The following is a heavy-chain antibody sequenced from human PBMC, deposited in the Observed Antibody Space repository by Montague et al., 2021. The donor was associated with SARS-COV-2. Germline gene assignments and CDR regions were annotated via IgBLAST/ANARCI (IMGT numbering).Heavy chain of an antibody. CDR1: GFTFSSYS. CDR3: AKDLVLRAARPDALDV. J-gene: IGHJ3*01. Sequence: SLRLSCAASGFTFSSYSVIWVRQAPGKGLEWISYISSSTNIIYYADSVKGRFTISRDNARNSLYLQMNSLRVDDTAVYYCAKDLVLRAARPDALDVWGQGTVVTVSS. D-gene: IGHD6-6*01. CDR2: ISSSTNII. V-gene: IGHV3-48*04.